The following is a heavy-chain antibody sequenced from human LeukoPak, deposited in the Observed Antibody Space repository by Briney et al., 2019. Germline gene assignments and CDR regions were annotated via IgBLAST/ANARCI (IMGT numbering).Heavy chain of an antibody. Sequence: AETLSLTCTVSGGSISNSYWSWIRQPLGRGRKWIAYIYYTGNTKYNPSLKSRVTISVDTSKNQFSLKLSSVTDADTAVYYCARDSGSSPTFDSWGQGTLVTVSS. J-gene: IGHJ4*02. CDR2: IYYTGNT. CDR1: GGSISNSY. D-gene: IGHD1-26*01. V-gene: IGHV4-59*01. CDR3: ARDSGSSPTFDS.